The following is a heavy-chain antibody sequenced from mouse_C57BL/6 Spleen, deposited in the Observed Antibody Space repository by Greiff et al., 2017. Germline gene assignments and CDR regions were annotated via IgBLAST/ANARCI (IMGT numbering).Heavy chain of an antibody. V-gene: IGHV5-12*01. CDR2: ISNGGGST. CDR1: GFTFSDYY. J-gene: IGHJ4*01. D-gene: IGHD6-1*01. CDR3: ARHSRLDY. Sequence: EVKLMESGGGLVQPGGSLKLSCAASGFTFSDYYMYWVRQTPEKRLEWVAYISNGGGSTYYPDTVKGRFTISRDNAKNTLYLQMSRLKSEDTAMYYCARHSRLDYWGQGTSVTVSS.